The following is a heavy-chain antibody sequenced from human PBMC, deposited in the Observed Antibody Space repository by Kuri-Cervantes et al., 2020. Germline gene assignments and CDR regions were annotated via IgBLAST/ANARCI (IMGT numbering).Heavy chain of an antibody. CDR3: AHRIVVVTATSTDAFDI. D-gene: IGHD2-21*02. J-gene: IGHJ3*02. CDR2: IDRDDDK. V-gene: IGHV2-5*08. Sequence: SGPTLVKPTQTLTLTCTFSGFSLSTGGMRVSWIRQPPGKALEWLARIDRDDDKRYSPSLKSRLTITKDTSKNQVVLTMTNMDPVDTATYYCAHRIVVVTATSTDAFDIWGQGTMVTVSS. CDR1: GFSLSTGGMR.